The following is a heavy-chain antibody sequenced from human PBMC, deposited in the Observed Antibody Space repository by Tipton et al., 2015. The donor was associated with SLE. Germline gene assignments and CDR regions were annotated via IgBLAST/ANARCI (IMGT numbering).Heavy chain of an antibody. V-gene: IGHV4-59*08. D-gene: IGHD1-26*01. CDR1: GGSISSYY. CDR3: ARRGSYYCFDY. J-gene: IGHJ4*02. Sequence: TLSLTCTVSGGSISSYYWSWIRQPPGKGLEWIGYIYYSGSTNYNPSLKSRVTISVDTSKNQFSPKLSSVTAADTAVYYCARRGSYYCFDYWGQGTLVTVSS. CDR2: IYYSGST.